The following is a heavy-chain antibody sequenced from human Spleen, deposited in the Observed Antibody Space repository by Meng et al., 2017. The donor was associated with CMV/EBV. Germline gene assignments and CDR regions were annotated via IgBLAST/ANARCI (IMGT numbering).Heavy chain of an antibody. V-gene: IGHV1-2*02. CDR2: INPNSGGT. D-gene: IGHD3-3*01. Sequence: ASVKVSCKASGYTFTGYYMHWVRQAPGQGLEWMGWINPNSGGTNYAQKFQGRVTMTRDTSISTAYMELRRLRSEDTAVYYCARGQDQGYDFWSGYFGTYYYYGMDVWGQGTTVTVSS. J-gene: IGHJ6*02. CDR1: GYTFTGYY. CDR3: ARGQDQGYDFWSGYFGTYYYYGMDV.